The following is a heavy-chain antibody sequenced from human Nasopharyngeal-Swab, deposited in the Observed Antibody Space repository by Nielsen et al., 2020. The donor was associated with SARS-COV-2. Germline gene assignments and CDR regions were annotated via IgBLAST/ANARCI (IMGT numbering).Heavy chain of an antibody. Sequence: WIRQPPGKGLEWGAVVSYDGRHKSYADSVKGRFTVSRDSSKNTMYLQMSSLRAEDTAIYYCAKSLRGVSLSFGYYYGLDVWGQGTTVTVSS. CDR2: VSYDGRHK. J-gene: IGHJ6*02. V-gene: IGHV3-30*18. CDR3: AKSLRGVSLSFGYYYGLDV. D-gene: IGHD3-10*01.